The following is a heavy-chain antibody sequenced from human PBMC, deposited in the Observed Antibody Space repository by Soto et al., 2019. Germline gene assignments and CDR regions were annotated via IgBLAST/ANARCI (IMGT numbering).Heavy chain of an antibody. CDR3: ARQTGYGDDPIG. D-gene: IGHD4-17*01. Sequence: PGESLKISCKGSGYSFTSYWISWVRQVPGKGLEWMGRIDPSDSYTNYSPSFQGHVTISADKSISTAYLQWSSLKASDTAMYYCARQTGYGDDPIGWGQGTLVTVSS. CDR2: IDPSDSYT. CDR1: GYSFTSYW. V-gene: IGHV5-10-1*01. J-gene: IGHJ4*02.